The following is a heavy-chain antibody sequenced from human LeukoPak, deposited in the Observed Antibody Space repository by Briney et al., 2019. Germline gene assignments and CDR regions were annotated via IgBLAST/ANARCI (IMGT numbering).Heavy chain of an antibody. V-gene: IGHV4-59*01. Sequence: SETLSLTCTVSGGSISSYYWSWIRQPPGKGLEWIGYIYYSGSTNYNPSLKSRVTISVDTSKNQFSLKLSSVTAADTAVYYCARDKDGAGNWFDPWGQGTLVTASS. J-gene: IGHJ5*02. CDR1: GGSISSYY. CDR2: IYYSGST. D-gene: IGHD1-26*01. CDR3: ARDKDGAGNWFDP.